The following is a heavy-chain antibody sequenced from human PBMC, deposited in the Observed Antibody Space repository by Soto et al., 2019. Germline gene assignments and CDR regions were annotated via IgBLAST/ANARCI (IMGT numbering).Heavy chain of an antibody. CDR2: INHSGST. D-gene: IGHD3-10*01. CDR1: GGSFSGDY. J-gene: IGHJ4*02. CDR3: AVYGSGRNIPFDY. V-gene: IGHV4-34*01. Sequence: SETLSLTCAVYGGSFSGDYWSWIRQPPGKGLEWIGEINHSGSTNYNPSLKSRVTISVDTSKNQFSLKLSSVTAADTAVYYCAVYGSGRNIPFDYWGQGTLVTVSS.